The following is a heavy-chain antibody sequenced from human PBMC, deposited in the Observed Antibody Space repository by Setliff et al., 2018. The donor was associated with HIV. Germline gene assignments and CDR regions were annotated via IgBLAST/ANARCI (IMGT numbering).Heavy chain of an antibody. CDR2: ISYDGSNK. V-gene: IGHV3-30*01. CDR3: ARSVIGYYYYGMDV. Sequence: SLRLSCAASGFSFNNYWIVWVRQAPGKGLEWVAVISYDGSNKYYADSVKGRFTISRDSSKNTLYLQMNSLRAEDTAVYYCARSVIGYYYYGMDVWGQGTLVTVSS. CDR1: GFSFNNYW. D-gene: IGHD3-10*01. J-gene: IGHJ6*02.